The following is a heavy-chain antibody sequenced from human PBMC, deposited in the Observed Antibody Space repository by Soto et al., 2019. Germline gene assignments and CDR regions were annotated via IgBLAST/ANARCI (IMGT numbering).Heavy chain of an antibody. J-gene: IGHJ6*03. V-gene: IGHV3-30*18. CDR3: AKDGILEWLLYPTGYMDV. Sequence: GGSLRLSKTAVEFTCGDFGGRWVSKAQGKGLEWVAVISYDGSNKYYADSVKGRFTISRDNSKNTLYLQMNSLRAEDTAVHYCAKDGILEWLLYPTGYMDVWGKGTTVTVSS. CDR1: EFTCGDFG. D-gene: IGHD3-3*01. CDR2: ISYDGSNK.